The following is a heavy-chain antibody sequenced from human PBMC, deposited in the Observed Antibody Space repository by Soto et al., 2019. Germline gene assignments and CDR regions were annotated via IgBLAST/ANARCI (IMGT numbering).Heavy chain of an antibody. V-gene: IGHV1-69*13. J-gene: IGHJ6*02. CDR1: GGTFGSYA. CDR2: IIPIFGTA. D-gene: IGHD1-20*01. Sequence: SVKVSCKASGGTFGSYAISWVRQAPGRGLEWMGGIIPIFGTANYAQKFQGRVTITADESTSTAYMELSSLRSEDTAVYYCARGDSSFYNGNDRYYYYYGMDVWLQGSTVTVSS. CDR3: ARGDSSFYNGNDRYYYYYGMDV.